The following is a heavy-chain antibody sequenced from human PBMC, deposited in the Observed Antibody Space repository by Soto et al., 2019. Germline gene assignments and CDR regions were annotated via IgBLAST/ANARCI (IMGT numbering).Heavy chain of an antibody. D-gene: IGHD5-12*01. CDR1: GGSISSGDYY. V-gene: IGHV4-31*03. CDR3: ARDLKGGYYFGGFDY. Sequence: SETLSLTCTVSGGSISSGDYYWSWIRQHPGKGLEWIGYIYYSGSTYYNPSLKSRVTIAVDTSKNQFSLKLSSVTAADTAVYYFARDLKGGYYFGGFDYVGQGTLVTVSS. J-gene: IGHJ4*02. CDR2: IYYSGST.